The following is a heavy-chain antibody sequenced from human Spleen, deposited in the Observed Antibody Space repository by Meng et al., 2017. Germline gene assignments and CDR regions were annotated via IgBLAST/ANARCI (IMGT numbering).Heavy chain of an antibody. CDR3: AKNTAKAFDI. Sequence: QVQLQQWGAGLVKPSETLSLTCAVYGGSFSGYYWSWIRQPPGKGLEWIGEINHSGSTNYNPSLKSRVTISIDTSKNQFSLKLSSVTAADTAVYYCAKNTAKAFDIWGQGTTVTVSS. CDR1: GGSFSGYY. V-gene: IGHV4-34*01. D-gene: IGHD5-18*01. J-gene: IGHJ3*02. CDR2: INHSGST.